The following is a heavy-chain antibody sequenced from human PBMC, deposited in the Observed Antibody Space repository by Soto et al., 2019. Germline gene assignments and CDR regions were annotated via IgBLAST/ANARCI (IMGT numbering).Heavy chain of an antibody. CDR2: IIPIFGTA. CDR1: GGTFSSYA. J-gene: IGHJ6*02. V-gene: IGHV1-69*01. D-gene: IGHD3-10*01. CDR3: AREYFTGSYYYYYGMDV. Sequence: QVQLVQSGAEVQKPGSSVKVSCKASGGTFSSYAISWVRQAPGQGLEWMGGIIPIFGTANYAQKFQGRVTITADESTSTAYMELSSLRSEDTAVYYCAREYFTGSYYYYYGMDVWGQGTTVTVSS.